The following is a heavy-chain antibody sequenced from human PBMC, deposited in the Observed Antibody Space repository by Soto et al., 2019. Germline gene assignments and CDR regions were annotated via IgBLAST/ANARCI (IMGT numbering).Heavy chain of an antibody. CDR3: AKDHRVTIFGVVFSPLDY. Sequence: GGSLRLCCAASGFTFSSYAMSWVRQAPGKGLEWVSAISGSGGSTYYADSVKGRFTISRDNSKNTLYLQMNSLRAEDTAVYYCAKDHRVTIFGVVFSPLDYWGQGTLVTVSS. V-gene: IGHV3-23*01. D-gene: IGHD3-3*01. CDR2: ISGSGGST. J-gene: IGHJ4*02. CDR1: GFTFSSYA.